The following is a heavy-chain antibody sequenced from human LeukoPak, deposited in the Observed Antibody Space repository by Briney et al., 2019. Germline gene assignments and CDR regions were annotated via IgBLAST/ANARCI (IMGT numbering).Heavy chain of an antibody. CDR1: GISFSSYG. Sequence: GRSLRLSCAASGISFSSYGMHWVRQAPGKGLEWVTFIWYDASNKYYAESVKGRFTISRDNSRSTLFLQMNSLRAEDTAIYYCATDISTHYCGSWGQGTLVTVSS. CDR2: IWYDASNK. J-gene: IGHJ4*02. D-gene: IGHD3-9*01. V-gene: IGHV3-33*01. CDR3: ATDISTHYCGS.